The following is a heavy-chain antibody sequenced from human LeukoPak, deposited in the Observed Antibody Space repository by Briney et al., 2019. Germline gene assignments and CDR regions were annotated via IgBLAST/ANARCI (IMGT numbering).Heavy chain of an antibody. CDR3: ARVLGVEMATISGGGDAFDI. CDR1: GFTFSSYG. J-gene: IGHJ3*02. D-gene: IGHD5-24*01. Sequence: GGSLRLSCAASGFTFSSYGMHWVRQAPGKGLEWVAVISYDGSNKYYADSVKGRFTISRDNSKNTLYLQMNSLRAEDTAVYYCARVLGVEMATISGGGDAFDIWGQGTMVTVSS. V-gene: IGHV3-30*03. CDR2: ISYDGSNK.